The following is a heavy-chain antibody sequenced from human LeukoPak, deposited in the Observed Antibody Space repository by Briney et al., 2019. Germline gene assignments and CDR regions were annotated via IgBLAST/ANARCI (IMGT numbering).Heavy chain of an antibody. CDR1: GYTFTSYG. V-gene: IGHV1-18*01. CDR2: ISAYNGNI. D-gene: IGHD2-15*01. CDR3: ARGYCSGGSCYPFDY. J-gene: IGHJ4*02. Sequence: ASVKVSCKASGYTFTSYGISWVRQAPGQGLEWMGWISAYNGNINYAQKLQGRVTTTADTSTSTAYMELRSLRSDDTAVYYCARGYCSGGSCYPFDYWGQGTLVTVSS.